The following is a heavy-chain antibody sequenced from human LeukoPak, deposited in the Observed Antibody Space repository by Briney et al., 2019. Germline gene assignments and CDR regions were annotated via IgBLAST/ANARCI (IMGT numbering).Heavy chain of an antibody. Sequence: GGSLRLSCAASGFTVSSSYMSLVRQAPGKGLEWVSTISGGTSGTHYADSVRGRFTISRDNSKNTLYLQLNSLRADDTAVYYCVKDEWYGSSSYFDFWGQGTLVTVSS. CDR2: ISGGTSGT. D-gene: IGHD6-6*01. CDR1: GFTVSSSY. CDR3: VKDEWYGSSSYFDF. J-gene: IGHJ4*02. V-gene: IGHV3-23*01.